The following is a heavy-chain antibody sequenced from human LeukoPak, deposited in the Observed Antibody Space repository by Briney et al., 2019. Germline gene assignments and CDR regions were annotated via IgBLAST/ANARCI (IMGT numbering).Heavy chain of an antibody. D-gene: IGHD6-13*01. J-gene: IGHJ4*02. V-gene: IGHV3-11*04. Sequence: GGSLRLSCAASGFTFSDYYMSWIRQAPGKGLEWIAYISISSNTIYYADSVKGRFTISRDNAKNSLYLQMNSLRAEDTAVYYCASFSGLLQLATVDCWGQGTLVTVSS. CDR1: GFTFSDYY. CDR3: ASFSGLLQLATVDC. CDR2: ISISSNTI.